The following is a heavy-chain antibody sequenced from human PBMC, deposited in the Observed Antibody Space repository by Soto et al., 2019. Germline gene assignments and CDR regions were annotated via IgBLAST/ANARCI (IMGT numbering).Heavy chain of an antibody. Sequence: PGGSLRLSCAASGFTFSSYGMHWVRQAPGKGLEWVAVIWYDGSNKYYADSVKGRFTISRDNSKNTLYLQMNSLRAEDTAVCYCARDKDNWNPGYFDYWGQGTLVTVSS. CDR2: IWYDGSNK. CDR1: GFTFSSYG. D-gene: IGHD1-20*01. J-gene: IGHJ4*02. V-gene: IGHV3-33*01. CDR3: ARDKDNWNPGYFDY.